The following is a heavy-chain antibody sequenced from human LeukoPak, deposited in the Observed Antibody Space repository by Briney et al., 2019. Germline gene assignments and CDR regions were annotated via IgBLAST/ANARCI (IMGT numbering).Heavy chain of an antibody. V-gene: IGHV3-23*01. D-gene: IGHD2-2*01. Sequence: GGSLRLSCAASGFTFSSYAMSWGRQAPGKGGEGVSAIGGSGVITYYADSVKGRVTISRGNSKNTLYLRMNSLRAEHTALYYCAIDPGDCSSNSCYPRSYYYYYGMDVWGQGTTVTVSS. CDR3: AIDPGDCSSNSCYPRSYYYYYGMDV. J-gene: IGHJ6*02. CDR2: IGGSGVIT. CDR1: GFTFSSYA.